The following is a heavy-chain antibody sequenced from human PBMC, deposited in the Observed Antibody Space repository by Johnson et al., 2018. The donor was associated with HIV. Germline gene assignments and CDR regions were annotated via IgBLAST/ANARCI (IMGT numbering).Heavy chain of an antibody. Sequence: VQLVESGGALVQPGGSLRLSCAASGITVSSNYMSWVRQAPGKGLEWVSGISWNSGSIGYADSVKGRFTISRDHAKNSLYLQMNSLRAEDTAVYYCARDPSNSRGWLGDAFDIWGQGTMVTVSS. CDR2: ISWNSGSI. CDR1: GITVSSNY. D-gene: IGHD2/OR15-2a*01. V-gene: IGHV3-48*04. CDR3: ARDPSNSRGWLGDAFDI. J-gene: IGHJ3*02.